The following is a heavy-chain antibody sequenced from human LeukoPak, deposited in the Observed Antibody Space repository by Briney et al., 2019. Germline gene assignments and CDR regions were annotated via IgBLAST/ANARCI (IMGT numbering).Heavy chain of an antibody. J-gene: IGHJ3*01. Sequence: SETLSLTCTVSGGSISSYYWNWIRQPPGKGLEWIGYGHYSGSTFYNPSLNSRVTLPVDTSTNQFSLKLRSVTAADTAVYYCARWGQHTALRVHAFDVWGLGTMVTVSP. V-gene: IGHV4-59*01. CDR2: GHYSGST. D-gene: IGHD3-16*01. CDR3: ARWGQHTALRVHAFDV. CDR1: GGSISSYY.